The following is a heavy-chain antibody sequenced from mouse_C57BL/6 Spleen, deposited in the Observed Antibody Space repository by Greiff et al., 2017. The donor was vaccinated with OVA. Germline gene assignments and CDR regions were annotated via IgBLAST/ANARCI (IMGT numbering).Heavy chain of an antibody. Sequence: VQLQQSGPGLVQPSQSLSITCTVSGFSLTSYGVHWVRPSPGKGLEWLGVIWRGGSTDYNAAFMSRLSITKDNSKSQVFFKMNSLQADDTAIYYCAKNLYYSNYYAMDYWGQGTSVTVSS. CDR2: IWRGGST. J-gene: IGHJ4*01. D-gene: IGHD2-5*01. CDR1: GFSLTSYG. V-gene: IGHV2-5*01. CDR3: AKNLYYSNYYAMDY.